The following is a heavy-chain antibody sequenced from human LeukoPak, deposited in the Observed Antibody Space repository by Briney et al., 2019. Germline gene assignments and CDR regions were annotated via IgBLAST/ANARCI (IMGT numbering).Heavy chain of an antibody. CDR1: SGSISSNNYY. D-gene: IGHD5-18*01. Sequence: SETLSLTCTVSSGSISSNNYYWGWVCQPPGKGLEWIGRIYRSGSANYNPSLKSRVTMSVDTSKNQFSLKLSSLTAADTAVYYCARESGLWPKYNYGMDVWGQGTTVTVSS. J-gene: IGHJ6*02. CDR3: ARESGLWPKYNYGMDV. V-gene: IGHV4-39*07. CDR2: IYRSGSA.